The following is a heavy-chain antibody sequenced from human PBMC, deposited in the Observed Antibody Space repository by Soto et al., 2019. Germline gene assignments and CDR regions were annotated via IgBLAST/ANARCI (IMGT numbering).Heavy chain of an antibody. CDR1: GYTFISHD. CDR3: ARGPYDFPRHWFDP. CDR2: MNPDSGNT. V-gene: IGHV1-8*01. D-gene: IGHD3-22*01. Sequence: ASVKVSCKTSGYTFISHDINWVRQATGQGLEWMGWMNPDSGNTGYAQEFQGRVTMTRSISTRTAYMELTNLKSEDTAVYYCARGPYDFPRHWFDPWGQRTLVTVSS. J-gene: IGHJ5*02.